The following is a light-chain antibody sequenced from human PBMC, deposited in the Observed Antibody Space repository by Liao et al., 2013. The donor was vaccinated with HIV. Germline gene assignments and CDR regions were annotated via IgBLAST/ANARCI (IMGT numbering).Light chain of an antibody. J-gene: IGLJ1*01. V-gene: IGLV3-1*01. Sequence: SYELTQPPSVSVSPGQTASITCSGDKLGDKYVCWYQRKPGQSPLLVIYQDNKRPSGVPERFSGSNSGNTATLTISGTQAMDEADYYCLAWDSSTASYVFGTGTKVTVL. CDR3: LAWDSSTASYV. CDR2: QDN. CDR1: KLGDKY.